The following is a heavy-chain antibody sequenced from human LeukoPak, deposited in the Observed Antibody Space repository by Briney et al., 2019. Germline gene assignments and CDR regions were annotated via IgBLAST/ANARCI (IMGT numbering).Heavy chain of an antibody. D-gene: IGHD5-24*01. V-gene: IGHV4-34*01. CDR3: ARGPEVASIITAFDY. CDR2: INHSGGT. CDR1: GGSFSAYY. Sequence: SETLSLTCAVYGGSFSAYYWTWIRQSPGKGLEWIGEINHSGGTNYNPSLKSRVTISLDTSKNHFSLNLTSVTAADTAVYYCARGPEVASIITAFDYWGQGTLVTVSS. J-gene: IGHJ4*02.